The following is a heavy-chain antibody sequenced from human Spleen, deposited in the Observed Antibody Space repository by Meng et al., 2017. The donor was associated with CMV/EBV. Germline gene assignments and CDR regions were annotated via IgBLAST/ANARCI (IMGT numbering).Heavy chain of an antibody. CDR2: IYSGGST. CDR1: GFTVSSNY. Sequence: GESLKISCAASGFTVSSNYMSWVRQAPGKGLEWVSVIYSGGSTYYADSVKGRFTISRDNSKNTLYLQMNSLRAEDTAVYYCARETVAYCGGDCLDAFDIWGQGTMVTVS. CDR3: ARETVAYCGGDCLDAFDI. J-gene: IGHJ3*02. V-gene: IGHV3-66*02. D-gene: IGHD2-21*01.